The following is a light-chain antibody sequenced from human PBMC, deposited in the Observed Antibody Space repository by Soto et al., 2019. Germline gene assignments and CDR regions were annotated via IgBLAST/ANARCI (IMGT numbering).Light chain of an antibody. J-gene: IGKJ5*01. V-gene: IGKV3-20*01. Sequence: ETVLTQSPGTLSLSPGGRATLSCRASQSVRSRYLAWYQQKPGQAPRLLISGASSRATGIPDRFSGSGSGTDFTLTVSRLEPEDFALYYCQQYGNSPITFGQGTRLEIK. CDR1: QSVRSRY. CDR2: GAS. CDR3: QQYGNSPIT.